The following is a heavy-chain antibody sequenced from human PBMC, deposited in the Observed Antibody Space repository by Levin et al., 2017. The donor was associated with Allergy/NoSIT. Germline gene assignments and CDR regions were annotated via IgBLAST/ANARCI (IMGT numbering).Heavy chain of an antibody. CDR1: GLRFSYYW. Sequence: GGSLRLSCEVSGLRFSYYWMSWVRQAPGKGLEWMANINEDGSERNYVDSVKGRFTISRDNTKNSLYLEMNSLRAEDTAVYFCARDKAAAGSWGQGTLVTVSS. J-gene: IGHJ4*02. CDR3: ARDKAAAGS. CDR2: INEDGSER. V-gene: IGHV3-7*01. D-gene: IGHD6-13*01.